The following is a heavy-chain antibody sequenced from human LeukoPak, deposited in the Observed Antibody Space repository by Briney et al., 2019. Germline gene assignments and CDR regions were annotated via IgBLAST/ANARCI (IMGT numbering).Heavy chain of an antibody. CDR2: MYYSGST. D-gene: IGHD1-26*01. CDR1: RASIGSTNSY. V-gene: IGHV4-39*01. J-gene: IGHJ4*02. CDR3: ARAVGTVGSTQSYYFDY. Sequence: SETLSLTCTVSRASIGSTNSYCGWIRQPPGKGLEWIGCMYYSGSTNYHPSLRRLVTMSVDTSKNQFSLKLTSVTAADTAVYHGARAVGTVGSTQSYYFDYWGQGTLVTVSS.